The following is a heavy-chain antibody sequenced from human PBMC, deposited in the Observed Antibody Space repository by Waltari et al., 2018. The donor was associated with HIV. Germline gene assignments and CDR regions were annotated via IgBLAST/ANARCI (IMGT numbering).Heavy chain of an antibody. CDR2: ISSYHGNT. J-gene: IGHJ4*02. V-gene: IGHV1-18*01. D-gene: IGHD3-3*01. CDR1: GYTFTSSG. CDR3: ARVAQYQYDFWSGYRFDY. Sequence: QVQLVQSGAEVKKPGASVKVSCKASGYTFTSSGISWVRQAPGQGLEWMGWISSYHGNTNYAQHLQGRVTLTTDTSTSTAYMELRSLRSDDTAVYFCARVAQYQYDFWSGYRFDYWGQGTLVTVSS.